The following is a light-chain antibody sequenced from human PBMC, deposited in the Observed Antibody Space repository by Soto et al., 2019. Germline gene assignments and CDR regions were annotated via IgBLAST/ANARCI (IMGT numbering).Light chain of an antibody. J-gene: IGKJ1*01. V-gene: IGKV1-5*03. CDR2: KAS. CDR1: QSISSW. CDR3: QQYSSYST. Sequence: DIQLTQSPSFLSASVGDRVTITCRASQSISSWLAWYQQKPGKAPKLLIYKASSLESGVPSRFSGSGSGTEFTLTISSLQPDDFATYYCQQYSSYSTFGQGTKVDIK.